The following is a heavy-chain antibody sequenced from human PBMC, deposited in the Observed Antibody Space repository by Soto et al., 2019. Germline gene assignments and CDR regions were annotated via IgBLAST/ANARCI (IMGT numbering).Heavy chain of an antibody. V-gene: IGHV4-31*03. J-gene: IGHJ2*01. CDR1: GGSISSGGYY. D-gene: IGHD4-17*01. CDR3: ARDQYGDNWYFDL. Sequence: QVQLQESGPGLVKPSQTLSLTCTVSGGSISSGGYYWSWIRQHPGKGLEWIGYIYYSGSTYYNPSLKSRVTISVDTSKNQFSLKLSSVTAAYSAVYYCARDQYGDNWYFDLWGRGTLVTVSS. CDR2: IYYSGST.